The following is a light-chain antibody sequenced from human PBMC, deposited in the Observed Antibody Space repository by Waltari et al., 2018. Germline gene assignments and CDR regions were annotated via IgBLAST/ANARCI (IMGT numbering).Light chain of an antibody. CDR2: DAY. V-gene: IGKV3-15*01. Sequence: EIEMTQSPATLSVSPGERATLSCRASQSVGSQLAWYQQKPGQAPRLLIYDAYTRATGIQARFSGSGSGTEFTLTISSLQSDDFAVYHCLQYSHWPPWTFGQGTKVEIK. J-gene: IGKJ1*01. CDR3: LQYSHWPPWT. CDR1: QSVGSQ.